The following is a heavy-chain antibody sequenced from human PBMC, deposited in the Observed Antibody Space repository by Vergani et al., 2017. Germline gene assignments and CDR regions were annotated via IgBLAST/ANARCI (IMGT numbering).Heavy chain of an antibody. CDR3: ARDQGQLAYYYYYMDV. V-gene: IGHV3-48*01. CDR2: VSTGTKSQ. Sequence: QLVESGGGWVQPGGSLRLSCVVSGFDFGSYIMNWVRQAPGKGLEWVSFVSTGTKSQSYAESVKGRFTISRDSAKNSLYLQMDSLRAEDTAVYYCARDQGQLAYYYYYMDVWGKGTTVTVSS. D-gene: IGHD6-6*01. CDR1: GFDFGSYI. J-gene: IGHJ6*03.